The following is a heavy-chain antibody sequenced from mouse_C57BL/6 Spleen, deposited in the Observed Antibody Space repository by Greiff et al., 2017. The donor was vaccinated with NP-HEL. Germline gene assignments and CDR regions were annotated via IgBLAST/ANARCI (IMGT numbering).Heavy chain of an antibody. CDR3: AREDYGSSSAWFAY. Sequence: QVQLKQPGAELVKPGASVKLSCKASGYTFTSYWMHWVKQRPGQGLEWIGMIHPNSGSTNYNEKFKSKATLTVDKSSSTAYMQLSSLTSEDSAVYYCAREDYGSSSAWFAYWGQGTLVTVSA. CDR1: GYTFTSYW. D-gene: IGHD1-1*01. CDR2: IHPNSGST. J-gene: IGHJ3*01. V-gene: IGHV1-64*01.